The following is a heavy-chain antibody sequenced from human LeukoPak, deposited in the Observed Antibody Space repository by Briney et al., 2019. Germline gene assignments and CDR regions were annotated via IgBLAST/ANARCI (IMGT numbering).Heavy chain of an antibody. D-gene: IGHD3-22*01. Sequence: SETLSLTCTVSGGSISSGSYYWSWIRQPGGKGLEGIGRIYTSGSTNYNPSLKSRVTISVDTSKNQFSLKLSSVTAADTAVYYCARRAKGSRYDSSGYDYWGQGTLVTVSS. CDR3: ARRAKGSRYDSSGYDY. V-gene: IGHV4-61*02. CDR2: IYTSGST. J-gene: IGHJ4*02. CDR1: GGSISSGSYY.